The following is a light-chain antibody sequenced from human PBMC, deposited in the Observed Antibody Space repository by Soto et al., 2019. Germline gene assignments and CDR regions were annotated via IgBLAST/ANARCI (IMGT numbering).Light chain of an antibody. CDR3: RSFAGSNNFPYG. J-gene: IGLJ1*01. V-gene: IGLV2-8*01. CDR1: SSDVGAYDY. CDR2: EIN. Sequence: QSALTQPPSASGSPGQSVTISCTGTSSDVGAYDYVSWYQQHPGKAPKLMIYEINKRPSGVPDRFSGSKSGNTASLTVSGLQAEDEADYYCRSFAGSNNFPYGFGTGSKITV.